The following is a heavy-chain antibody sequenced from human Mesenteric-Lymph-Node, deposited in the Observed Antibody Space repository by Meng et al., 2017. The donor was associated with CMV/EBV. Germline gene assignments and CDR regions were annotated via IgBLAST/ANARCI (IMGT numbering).Heavy chain of an antibody. CDR2: ISSSSSYT. D-gene: IGHD1-26*01. CDR3: AKGGWGAADTKLFDH. Sequence: GESLKISCAASGFTFSTYSMNWVRQAPGKGLEWVSSISSSSSYTYYADSVKGRFTISRDNAKNSLYLQMNSLRAEDTALYYCAKGGWGAADTKLFDHWGQGTLVTVSS. V-gene: IGHV3-21*04. J-gene: IGHJ4*02. CDR1: GFTFSTYS.